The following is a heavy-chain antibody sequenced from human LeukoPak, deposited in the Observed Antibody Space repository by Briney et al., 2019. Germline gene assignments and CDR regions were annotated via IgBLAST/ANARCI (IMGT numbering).Heavy chain of an antibody. CDR2: IYHSGST. CDR3: ARARSYYYDSSGYLNR. CDR1: GGSISSGGYS. J-gene: IGHJ5*02. D-gene: IGHD3-22*01. Sequence: PSQTLSLTCAVSGGSISSGGYSWSWIRQPPGKGLEWIGYIYHSGSTYYNPSLKSRVTISVDTSKNQFSLKLSSVTAADTAVYYCARARSYYYDSSGYLNRWGQGTLVTVSS. V-gene: IGHV4-30-2*01.